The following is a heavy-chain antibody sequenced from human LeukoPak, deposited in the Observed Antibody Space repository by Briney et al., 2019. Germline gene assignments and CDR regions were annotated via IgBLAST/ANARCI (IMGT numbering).Heavy chain of an antibody. D-gene: IGHD6-19*01. Sequence: ASVKVSCKASGGTFSSYAISWVRQAPGQGLEWMGRIIPIFGTANYAQKFQGRVTITTDESTSTAYMELSSLRSDDTAVYYCARDKSSGWYDYWGQGTLVTVSS. J-gene: IGHJ4*02. V-gene: IGHV1-69*05. CDR1: GGTFSSYA. CDR2: IIPIFGTA. CDR3: ARDKSSGWYDY.